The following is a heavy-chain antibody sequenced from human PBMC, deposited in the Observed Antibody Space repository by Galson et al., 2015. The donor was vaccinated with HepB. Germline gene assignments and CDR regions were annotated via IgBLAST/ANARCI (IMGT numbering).Heavy chain of an antibody. CDR1: GFTFSSSA. CDR3: ARGGTYSLTPYFDY. D-gene: IGHD2-15*01. Sequence: SLRLSCAASGFTFSSSAMDWVRQAPGKGLEWVAIISNDGNEKYYADSVKGRFSISRDNSKNTLYLQMNSLRAEDTAVYYCARGGTYSLTPYFDYWGQGTLVTVSS. CDR2: ISNDGNEK. V-gene: IGHV3-30-3*01. J-gene: IGHJ4*02.